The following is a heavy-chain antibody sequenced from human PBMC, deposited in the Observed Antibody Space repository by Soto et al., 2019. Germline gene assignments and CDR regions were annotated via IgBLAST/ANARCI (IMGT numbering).Heavy chain of an antibody. Sequence: GGSLRLSCAASGFTFSSYSMNWVRQAPGKGLEWVSYISSSSSTIYYAGSVKGRFTISRDNAKNSLYLQMNSLRDEDTAVYYCARDPLDYDSSGYDYWGQGTLVTVSS. D-gene: IGHD3-22*01. CDR1: GFTFSSYS. J-gene: IGHJ4*02. CDR3: ARDPLDYDSSGYDY. CDR2: ISSSSSTI. V-gene: IGHV3-48*02.